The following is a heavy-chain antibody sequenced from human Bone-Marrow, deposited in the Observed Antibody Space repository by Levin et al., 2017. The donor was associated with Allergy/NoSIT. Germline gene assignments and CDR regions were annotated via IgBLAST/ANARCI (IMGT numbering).Heavy chain of an antibody. V-gene: IGHV1-2*02. CDR1: GYTFTDHY. J-gene: IGHJ4*02. Sequence: ASVKVSCEAAGYTFTDHYMHWVRQAPGQGLEWMGWVNCNSGDTHYAQKFQDRVTMTRDTSITTAYIEVSSLRFDDTALYFCARNDYGDSVQSFDYWGQGTLVTVSS. D-gene: IGHD4-17*01. CDR3: ARNDYGDSVQSFDY. CDR2: VNCNSGDT.